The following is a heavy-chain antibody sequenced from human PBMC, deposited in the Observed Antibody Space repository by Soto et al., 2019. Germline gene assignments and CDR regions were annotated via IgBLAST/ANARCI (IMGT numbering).Heavy chain of an antibody. J-gene: IGHJ1*01. CDR3: ARDLDGLHDDTSGPFPRPG. CDR2: IHSSGSI. V-gene: IGHV4-30-4*01. Sequence: SETLSLTCTVSGGSISSDDYYWSWIRQAPGRGLEWIGYIHSSGSIYYNPSLKSRATMSIDTAGNQFSLKASSVTVADSAVYYCARDLDGLHDDTSGPFPRPGWGQGTLVTVSS. D-gene: IGHD3-22*01. CDR1: GGSISSDDYY.